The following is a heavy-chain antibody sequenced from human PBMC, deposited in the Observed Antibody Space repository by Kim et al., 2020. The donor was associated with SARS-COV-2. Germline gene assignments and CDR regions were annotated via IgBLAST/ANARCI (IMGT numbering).Heavy chain of an antibody. CDR2: IWYDGSNK. J-gene: IGHJ4*02. CDR3: ARDTGGGVGAQGL. CDR1: GFTFSSYG. D-gene: IGHD1-26*01. V-gene: IGHV3-33*01. Sequence: GGSLRLSCAASGFTFSSYGMHWVRQAPGKGLEWVAVIWYDGSNKYYADSVKGRFTISRDNSKNTLYLQMNSLRAEDTAVYYCARDTGGGVGAQGLWGQGTLVTVSS.